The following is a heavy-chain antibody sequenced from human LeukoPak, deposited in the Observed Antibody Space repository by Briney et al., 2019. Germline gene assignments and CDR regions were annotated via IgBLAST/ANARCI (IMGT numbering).Heavy chain of an antibody. CDR2: IYYSGST. D-gene: IGHD1-26*01. CDR1: GGSISSSGYY. V-gene: IGHV4-39*01. J-gene: IGHJ5*02. CDR3: ARHDYSGSYYGLSWLDP. Sequence: SETLSLTCTVSGGSISSSGYYWGWIRQPPGKGLEWIASIYYSGSTYYNPSLKSRVTISVDTSKNQLSLKLSSLTAADTAVYYCARHDYSGSYYGLSWLDPWGQGTLVTVSS.